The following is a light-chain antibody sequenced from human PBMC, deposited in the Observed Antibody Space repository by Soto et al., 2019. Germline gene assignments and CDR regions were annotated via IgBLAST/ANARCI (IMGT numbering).Light chain of an antibody. J-gene: IGKJ2*01. V-gene: IGKV1-33*01. CDR2: EAS. CDR3: QQYEHLPYT. CDR1: QDISRY. Sequence: DIQMTQSPSSLSASIGDKVTITCQASQDISRYLSWHQKKPGKAPKLLIHEASNLETGVPSRFSGNGSGTDFAFFISSLQPEDIATYYCQQYEHLPYTFGQGSKPDIK.